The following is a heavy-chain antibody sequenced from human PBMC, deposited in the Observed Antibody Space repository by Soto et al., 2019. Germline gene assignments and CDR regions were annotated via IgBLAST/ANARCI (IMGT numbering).Heavy chain of an antibody. CDR2: ITPIYPTT. CDR1: GGTFYTYT. V-gene: IGHV1-69*15. D-gene: IGHD5-18*01. Sequence: QVQLVQSGAELRKPGSSVQVSCKASGGTFYTYTFSWVRQAPGQGLEWMGSITPIYPTTNYAERFQGRLTITADGSTHTAYMDLTSLTSEDTAVYYCARIPRYSFPTSDDLDSWGQGTLVTVSS. CDR3: ARIPRYSFPTSDDLDS. J-gene: IGHJ4*02.